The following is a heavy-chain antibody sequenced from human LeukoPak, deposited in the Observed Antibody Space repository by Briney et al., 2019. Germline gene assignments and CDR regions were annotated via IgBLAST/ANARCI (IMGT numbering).Heavy chain of an antibody. CDR2: IYYSGST. Sequence: PSETLSLTCTVSGGSISSSSYYWGWIRQPPGKGLEWIGSIYYSGSTYYNPSLKSRVTISVDTSKNQFSLKLSAVSAADTAAYYCARDRIYDILTGYYQWFDPWGQGTLVTVSS. J-gene: IGHJ5*02. CDR3: ARDRIYDILTGYYQWFDP. D-gene: IGHD3-9*01. CDR1: GGSISSSSYY. V-gene: IGHV4-39*07.